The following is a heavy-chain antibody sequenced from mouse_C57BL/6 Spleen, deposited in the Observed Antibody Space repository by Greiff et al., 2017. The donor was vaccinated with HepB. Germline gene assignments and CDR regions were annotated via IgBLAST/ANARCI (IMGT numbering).Heavy chain of an antibody. CDR1: GYTFTDYE. CDR2: IDPETGGT. CDR3: TIFGYDGAWFAY. Sequence: QVQLQQSGAELVRPGASVTLSCKASGYTFTDYEMHWVKQTPVHGLEWIGAIDPETGGTAYNQKFKGKAILTADKSSSTAYMELRSLTSEDSAVYYCTIFGYDGAWFAYWGQGTLVTVSA. D-gene: IGHD2-2*01. J-gene: IGHJ3*01. V-gene: IGHV1-15*01.